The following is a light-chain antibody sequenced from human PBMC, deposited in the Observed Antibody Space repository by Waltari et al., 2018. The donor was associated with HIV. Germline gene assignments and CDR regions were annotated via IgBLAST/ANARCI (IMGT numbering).Light chain of an antibody. CDR3: SSYTSRTTLI. V-gene: IGLV2-14*03. J-gene: IGLJ2*01. CDR2: DVN. CDR1: SSDIGTYNS. Sequence: QSALTQPASVSGSPGQSITISCLGTSSDIGTYNSVSWYQQQSGQAPKLLIFDVNSRPSGVPDRFSGSKSGSAASLTISGLQPEDEADYFCSSYTSRTTLIFGGGTTVTV.